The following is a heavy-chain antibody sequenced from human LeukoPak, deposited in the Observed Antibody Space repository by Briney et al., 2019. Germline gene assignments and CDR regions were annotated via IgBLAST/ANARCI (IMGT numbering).Heavy chain of an antibody. CDR3: ASHYETSGYFGFDI. CDR2: IHPGSSNT. CDR1: GSVFTNYW. Sequence: GASLKISCKGSGSVFTNYWIAGVRQVPEKGLEWMGIIHPGSSNTKYGPSFQGQVAISADKSISTAYLHWNNLRASDTAMYYCASHYETSGYFGFDIWGQGTMVTV. D-gene: IGHD3-22*01. J-gene: IGHJ3*02. V-gene: IGHV5-51*01.